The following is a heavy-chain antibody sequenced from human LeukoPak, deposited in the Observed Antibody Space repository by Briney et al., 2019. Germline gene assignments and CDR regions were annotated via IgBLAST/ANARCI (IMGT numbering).Heavy chain of an antibody. J-gene: IGHJ6*03. V-gene: IGHV1-2*02. CDR2: INPNSGGT. CDR3: ARVGKVPAALSYYYYYYMDV. CDR1: GYTFTGYY. Sequence: ASVKVSCKASGYTFTGYYMHWVRQAPGQGLEWMGWINPNSGGTNYAQKFQGRVTMTRDTSISTAYMELSRLRSDDTAVYYCARVGKVPAALSYYYYYYMDVWGKGTTVTVSS. D-gene: IGHD2-2*01.